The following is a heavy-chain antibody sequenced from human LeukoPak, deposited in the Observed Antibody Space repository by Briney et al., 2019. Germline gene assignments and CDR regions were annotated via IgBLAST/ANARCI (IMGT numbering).Heavy chain of an antibody. CDR3: ARVHRTTRCFDC. V-gene: IGHV3-30*02. J-gene: IGHJ4*02. CDR2: IRYDGSNK. CDR1: GFTFSSYG. Sequence: GGSLRLSRAASGFTFSSYGMHWVRQAPGKGLEWVAFIRYDGSNKYYADSVKGRFTISRDNSKNTLYLQMNSLRAEDTAVYYCARVHRTTRCFDCWGQGTLVTVSS. D-gene: IGHD2/OR15-2a*01.